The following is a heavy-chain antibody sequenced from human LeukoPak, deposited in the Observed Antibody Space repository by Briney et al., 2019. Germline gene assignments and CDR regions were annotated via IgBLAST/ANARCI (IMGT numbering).Heavy chain of an antibody. D-gene: IGHD3-10*01. CDR1: GFTFSSYA. CDR2: ISGSGGST. V-gene: IGHV3-23*01. CDR3: ATAPPFGESLYWYFDL. J-gene: IGHJ2*01. Sequence: PGGSLRLSCAASGFTFSSYAMSWVRQAPGKGLEWVSAISGSGGSTYYADSVKGRFTISRDNSKNTLYLQMNSLRAEDTAVYYCATAPPFGESLYWYFDLWGRGTLVTVSS.